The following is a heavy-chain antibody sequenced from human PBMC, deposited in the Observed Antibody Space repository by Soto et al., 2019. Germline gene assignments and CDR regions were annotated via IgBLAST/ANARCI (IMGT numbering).Heavy chain of an antibody. V-gene: IGHV3-33*01. CDR2: IWYDGSNK. J-gene: IGHJ4*02. Sequence: QVQLVESGGGVVQPGRSLRLSCAASGFTFSSYGMHWVRQAPGKGLERVAVIWYDGSNKYYADSVKGRFTISRDNSKKTLYLQMNSLRAEDTVVYYCARERGVVVVAAYFDYGCQGTLVTVSS. CDR3: ARERGVVVVAAYFDY. D-gene: IGHD2-15*01. CDR1: GFTFSSYG.